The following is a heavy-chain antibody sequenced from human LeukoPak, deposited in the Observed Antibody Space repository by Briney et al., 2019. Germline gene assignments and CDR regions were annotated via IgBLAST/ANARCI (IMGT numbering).Heavy chain of an antibody. CDR1: GFIFRNYW. V-gene: IGHV3-7*01. J-gene: IGHJ4*02. CDR3: AMRIGAVATTFDY. CDR2: IKEDGTEQ. Sequence: GGSLRLSCAASGFIFRNYWMSWVRQAPGKGLEWVANIKEDGTEQHYVDSVKGRFTISRDNAKNLLFLQMNSLRADDTALYYCAMRIGAVATTFDYWGQGTRVTVSS. D-gene: IGHD5-12*01.